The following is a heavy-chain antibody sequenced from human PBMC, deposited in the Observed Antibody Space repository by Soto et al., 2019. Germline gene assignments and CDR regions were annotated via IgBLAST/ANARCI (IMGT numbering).Heavy chain of an antibody. V-gene: IGHV1-2*04. CDR1: GYTFTGYY. CDR2: INPNSGGT. CDR3: ARLGQLGPTESGMDV. Sequence: QVQLVQSGAEVKKPGASVKVSCKASGYTFTGYYMHLVRQAPGQVLEWMGWINPNSGGTNYAQKFQGWVTMTRDTSISTAYMELSRLRSDDTAVYYCARLGQLGPTESGMDVWGKGTTVTVSS. J-gene: IGHJ6*04. D-gene: IGHD6-13*01.